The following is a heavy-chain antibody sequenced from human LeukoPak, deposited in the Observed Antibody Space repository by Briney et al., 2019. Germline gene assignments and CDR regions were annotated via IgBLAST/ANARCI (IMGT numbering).Heavy chain of an antibody. CDR3: AREYNWNDSGGPDAFDI. V-gene: IGHV3-53*01. CDR2: IYSGGST. CDR1: GFTVSSNY. Sequence: PGGSLRLSCAASGFTVSSNYMSWVRQAPGKGLEWVSVIYSGGSTYYADSVKGRFTISRDNSKNTLYLQMNSLRAEDTAVYYCAREYNWNDSGGPDAFDIWGQGTMVTVSS. D-gene: IGHD1-1*01. J-gene: IGHJ3*02.